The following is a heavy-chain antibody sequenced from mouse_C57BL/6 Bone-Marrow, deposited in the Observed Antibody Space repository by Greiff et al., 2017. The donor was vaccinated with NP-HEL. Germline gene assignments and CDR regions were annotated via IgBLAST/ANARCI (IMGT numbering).Heavy chain of an antibody. V-gene: IGHV1-74*01. CDR3: AILYYTSAMDY. CDR1: GYTFTSYW. Sequence: VKLQQPGAELVKPGASVKVSCKASGYTFTSYWMHWVKQRPGQGLEWIGRLHPSDSDTNYNQKFKGKATLTVDQSSSTAYMQLSSLTSEDSAVYYCAILYYTSAMDYWGQGTSVTVSS. D-gene: IGHD2-1*01. J-gene: IGHJ4*01. CDR2: LHPSDSDT.